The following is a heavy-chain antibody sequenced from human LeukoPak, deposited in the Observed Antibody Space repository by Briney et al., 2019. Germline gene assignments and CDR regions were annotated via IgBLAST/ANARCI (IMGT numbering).Heavy chain of an antibody. Sequence: ASVKVSCKASGYTFTGYYMHWVRQAPGQGLEWMGWINPNSGGTNYAQEFQGRVTMTRDTSISTAYMELSRLRSDDTAVYYCARGPGTLFDYWGQGTLVTVSS. CDR3: ARGPGTLFDY. CDR1: GYTFTGYY. D-gene: IGHD1-1*01. CDR2: INPNSGGT. J-gene: IGHJ4*02. V-gene: IGHV1-2*02.